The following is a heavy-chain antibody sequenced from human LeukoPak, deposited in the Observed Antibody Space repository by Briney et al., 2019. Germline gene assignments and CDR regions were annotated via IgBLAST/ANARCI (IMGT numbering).Heavy chain of an antibody. D-gene: IGHD3-16*01. CDR1: GYTITNYG. Sequence: ASVKVSCKASGYTITNYGINWVRQAPGQGLEWMGWISPYNGNTNYAQKPQDRVTMTTDTSTSTAYMELRSLRSDDTAVYYCARDHRGSYGLDAFEIWGQGTMVTVSS. J-gene: IGHJ3*02. CDR2: ISPYNGNT. V-gene: IGHV1-18*01. CDR3: ARDHRGSYGLDAFEI.